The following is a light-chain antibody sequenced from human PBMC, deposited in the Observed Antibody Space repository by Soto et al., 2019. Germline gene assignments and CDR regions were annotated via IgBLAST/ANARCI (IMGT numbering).Light chain of an antibody. CDR1: SFNIGAGFA. Sequence: QSVLPQPPSVSGAPGQRVTISCTGSSFNIGAGFAVHWYQQLPGRGPKLLIFDSANRPSGVPDRFSGSKSGSSASLAITGLLPEDEAVYHCQSYDITLSTVVFGGGTKLTVL. CDR2: DSA. V-gene: IGLV1-40*01. CDR3: QSYDITLSTVV. J-gene: IGLJ2*01.